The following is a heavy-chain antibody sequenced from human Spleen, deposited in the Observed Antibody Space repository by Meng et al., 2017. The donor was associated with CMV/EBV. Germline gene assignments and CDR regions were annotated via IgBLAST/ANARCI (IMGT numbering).Heavy chain of an antibody. Sequence: GESLKISCAASGFTFSAYGMHWVRQAPGKGLEWVAFMRRDGSYTSYADSVKGRFTMSRDNSRNTLYLQMNSLRPDDTALYYCAKDHGGGWELPSSWGQGTLVTVSS. J-gene: IGHJ4*02. CDR2: MRRDGSYT. D-gene: IGHD1-26*01. CDR1: GFTFSAYG. CDR3: AKDHGGGWELPSS. V-gene: IGHV3-30*02.